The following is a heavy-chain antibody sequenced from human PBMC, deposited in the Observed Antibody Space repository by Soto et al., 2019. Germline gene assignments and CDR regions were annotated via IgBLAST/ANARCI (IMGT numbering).Heavy chain of an antibody. J-gene: IGHJ4*02. D-gene: IGHD3-22*01. CDR2: ISYDGSNK. Sequence: PGGSLRLSCAASGFTFSSYGMHWVRQAPGKGLEWVAVISYDGSNKYYADSVKGRFTISRDNSKNTLYLQMNSLRAEDTAVYYCAILGVYYDSSGTAYWGQGTLVTVSS. CDR3: AILGVYYDSSGTAY. V-gene: IGHV3-30*03. CDR1: GFTFSSYG.